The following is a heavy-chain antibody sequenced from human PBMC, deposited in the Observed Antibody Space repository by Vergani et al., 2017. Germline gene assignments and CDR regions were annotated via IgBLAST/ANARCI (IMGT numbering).Heavy chain of an antibody. CDR1: GYTFTGNY. V-gene: IGHV1-2*02. CDR2: INPNSGGT. D-gene: IGHD2-2*01. CDR3: ARSYPIIVVVPAVSFDY. Sequence: QVQLVQSGAEVQKPGASVKVSCKTSGYTFTGNYMHWVRQAPGQGLEWMGWINPNSGGTNYAQKFQGRVTMTRDTYISTAYMELSRLRSDDTAVYYCARSYPIIVVVPAVSFDYWGQGTLVTVSS. J-gene: IGHJ4*02.